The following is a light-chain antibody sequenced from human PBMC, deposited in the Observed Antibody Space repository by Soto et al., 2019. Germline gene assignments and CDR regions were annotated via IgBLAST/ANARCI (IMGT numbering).Light chain of an antibody. CDR2: AAS. CDR3: QQLRMYPLT. Sequence: IQLTQSPSSLSASVGDRVTITCRASQDIAIYLAWYQQKPGEAPKLLIYAASTLYGGVPTRFSGSGSGKDFALTITSLKDEDFATYYCQQLRMYPLTLGGGTKVDIK. J-gene: IGKJ4*01. CDR1: QDIAIY. V-gene: IGKV1-9*01.